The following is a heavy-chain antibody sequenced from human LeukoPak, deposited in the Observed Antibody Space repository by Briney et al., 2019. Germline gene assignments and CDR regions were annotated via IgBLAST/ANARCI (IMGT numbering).Heavy chain of an antibody. CDR2: IYYSGST. J-gene: IGHJ4*02. D-gene: IGHD1-26*01. V-gene: IGHV4-39*07. CDR3: ARVVGATPMGFDY. Sequence: PSETLSLTCTVSGGSISSSSYYWGWIRRPPGKGLEWIGSIYYSGSTYYNPSLKSRVTISVDTSKNQFSLKLSSVTAADTAVYYCARVVGATPMGFDYWGQGTLSPSPQ. CDR1: GGSISSSSYY.